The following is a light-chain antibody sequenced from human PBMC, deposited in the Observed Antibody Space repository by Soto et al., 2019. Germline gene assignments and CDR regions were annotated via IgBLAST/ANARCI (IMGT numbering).Light chain of an antibody. CDR1: QGVSSY. CDR2: DAS. V-gene: IGKV3-11*01. Sequence: EIVLTHSPATLSLSPGERATLSCRASQGVSSYLAWYQQKPGQAPRLLIYDASNRATGIPARFSGSGSGTDFTLTISSLEPEDFAVYYCQQRSNWITFGQGTKVDIK. J-gene: IGKJ1*01. CDR3: QQRSNWIT.